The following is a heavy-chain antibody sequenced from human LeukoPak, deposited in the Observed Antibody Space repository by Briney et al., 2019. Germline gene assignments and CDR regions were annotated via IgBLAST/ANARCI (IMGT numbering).Heavy chain of an antibody. CDR3: AKDRPVSSGWFRGARGDY. Sequence: QPGGSLRLSCAASGFTFSSYGMHWVRQAPGKGLEWVAVISYDGSNKDYADSVKGRFTISRDSSKNTLYLQMNSLRAEDTAVYYCAKDRPVSSGWFRGARGDYWGQGTLVTVSS. J-gene: IGHJ4*02. CDR1: GFTFSSYG. D-gene: IGHD6-19*01. V-gene: IGHV3-30*18. CDR2: ISYDGSNK.